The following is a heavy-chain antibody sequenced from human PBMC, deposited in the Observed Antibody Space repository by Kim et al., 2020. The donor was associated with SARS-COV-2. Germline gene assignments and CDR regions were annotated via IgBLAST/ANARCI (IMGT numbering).Heavy chain of an antibody. CDR2: IYYSGST. CDR3: ARGMGAKVKGAFDI. V-gene: IGHV4-39*07. J-gene: IGHJ3*02. D-gene: IGHD1-26*01. Sequence: SETLSLTCTVSGGSISSSSYYWGWIRQPPGKGLEWIGSIYYSGSTYYNPSLKSRFTISVDTSKNQFSLKLSSVTAADTAVYYCARGMGAKVKGAFDIWGQGTMVTVSS. CDR1: GGSISSSSYY.